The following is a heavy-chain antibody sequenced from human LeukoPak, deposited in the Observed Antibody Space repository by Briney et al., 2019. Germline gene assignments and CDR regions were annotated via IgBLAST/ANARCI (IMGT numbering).Heavy chain of an antibody. V-gene: IGHV3-21*01. J-gene: IGHJ4*02. Sequence: GGALRLSCAASGFTFISFAMSWVRQAPGRGLEWVSSICSSSSYIYYADSVKDRFTISRDNAKNSLYLQMNSLRAEDTAVYYCARDIRLAGYYYDSSGYWGQGTLVTVSS. CDR3: ARDIRLAGYYYDSSGY. CDR1: GFTFISFA. CDR2: ICSSSSYI. D-gene: IGHD3-22*01.